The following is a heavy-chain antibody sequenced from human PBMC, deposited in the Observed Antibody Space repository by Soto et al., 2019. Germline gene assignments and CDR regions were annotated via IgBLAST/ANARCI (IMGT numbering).Heavy chain of an antibody. D-gene: IGHD3-10*01. Sequence: QVQLQESGPGLVKPSQTLSLTCTVSGGSISSAGYYWSWIRQHPGKGLEWIGYIYYSGSTYYNPSLQGRVTXSXAXAXXQFSLKLSSVTAAAAAVYYCAIYCSGTYYPTTFDYWGQGTLVTVSS. V-gene: IGHV4-31*03. J-gene: IGHJ4*02. CDR1: GGSISSAGYY. CDR3: AIYCSGTYYPTTFDY. CDR2: IYYSGST.